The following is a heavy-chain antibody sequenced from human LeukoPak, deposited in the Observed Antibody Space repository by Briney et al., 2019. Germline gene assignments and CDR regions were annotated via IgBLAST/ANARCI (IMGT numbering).Heavy chain of an antibody. CDR1: GGSLKNFA. D-gene: IGHD6-13*01. J-gene: IGHJ4*02. CDR2: FNHIYGTT. V-gene: IGHV1-69*01. CDR3: AREGVRSSCYDY. Sequence: GSSVKVSCKASGGSLKNFAISWVRQAPGQGPEWMGGFNHIYGTTNYAQKFQGRVTITADESTSTAYMELSSLRSEDTAVYYCAREGVRSSCYDYWGQGTLVTVSS.